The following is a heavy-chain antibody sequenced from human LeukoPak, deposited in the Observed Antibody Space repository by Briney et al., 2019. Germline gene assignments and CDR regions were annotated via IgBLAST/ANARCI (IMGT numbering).Heavy chain of an antibody. Sequence: GASVKVSCKASGYTFTSYYMRWVRQAPGQGLEWMGIINPSGGSTCYAQKFQGRVSMTRDTSTSTVYMVLISLRSEDTAVYYCAARRLGELLRDWFDPWGQGTLVTVSS. D-gene: IGHD3-10*01. CDR2: INPSGGST. CDR1: GYTFTSYY. J-gene: IGHJ5*02. CDR3: AARRLGELLRDWFDP. V-gene: IGHV1-46*01.